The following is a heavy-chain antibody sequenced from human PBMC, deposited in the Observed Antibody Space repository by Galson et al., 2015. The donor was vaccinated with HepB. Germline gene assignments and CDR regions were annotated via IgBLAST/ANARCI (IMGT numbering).Heavy chain of an antibody. D-gene: IGHD1-1*01. CDR3: VMRLQLSSSLDY. J-gene: IGHJ4*02. V-gene: IGHV3-21*01. CDR2: ITSSGSYV. CDR1: GFSFSRYT. Sequence: SLRLSCATSGFSFSRYTMSWVRQAPGEGLEWVSSITSSGSYVYSADAVKGRFTLSRDNSNNSLYLQMNSLRAEDTAVYYCVMRLQLSSSLDYWGQGTLVTVSS.